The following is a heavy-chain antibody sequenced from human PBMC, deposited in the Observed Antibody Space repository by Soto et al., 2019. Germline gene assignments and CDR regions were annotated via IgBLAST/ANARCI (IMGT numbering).Heavy chain of an antibody. CDR1: GGSISSYY. CDR3: ARSPSRVVDY. D-gene: IGHD3-3*01. Sequence: PSETLSLTCTVSGGSISSYYWSWIRQPPGKGLEWTGYIYYSGSTNYNPSLKSRVTISVDTSKNQFSLKLSSVTAADTAVYYCARSPSRVVDYWGQGTLVTVSS. V-gene: IGHV4-59*01. CDR2: IYYSGST. J-gene: IGHJ4*02.